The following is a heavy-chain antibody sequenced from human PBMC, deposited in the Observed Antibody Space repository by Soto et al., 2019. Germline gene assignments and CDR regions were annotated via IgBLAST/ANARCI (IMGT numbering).Heavy chain of an antibody. Sequence: SETLSLTCAVYGGSFSGYYWSWIRQPPGKGLEWIGEINHSGSTNYNPSLKSRVTISVDTSKNQFSLKLSSVTAADTAVYYCARDLYGYMDVWGKGTTVTV. J-gene: IGHJ6*03. CDR1: GGSFSGYY. V-gene: IGHV4-34*01. D-gene: IGHD2-2*02. CDR3: ARDLYGYMDV. CDR2: INHSGST.